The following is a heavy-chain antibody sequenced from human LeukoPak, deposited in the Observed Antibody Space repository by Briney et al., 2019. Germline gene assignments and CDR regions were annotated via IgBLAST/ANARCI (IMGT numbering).Heavy chain of an antibody. CDR1: GFTFSSYG. CDR3: AKVYSATMVRGVIIPRGMDV. V-gene: IGHV3-30*02. J-gene: IGHJ6*02. D-gene: IGHD3-10*01. Sequence: VGSLRLSCAASGFTFSSYGMHWVRQAPGKGLEWVAFIRYDGSNKYYADSVKGRFTISRDNSKNTLYLQMNSLRAEDTAVYYCAKVYSATMVRGVIIPRGMDVWGQGTTVTVSS. CDR2: IRYDGSNK.